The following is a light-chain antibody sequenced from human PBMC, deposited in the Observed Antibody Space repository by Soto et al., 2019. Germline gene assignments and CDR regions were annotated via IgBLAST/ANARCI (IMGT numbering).Light chain of an antibody. Sequence: QSALTQPASVSGSPGQSITISCTGTSSDVGRYNYVSWYQQHPGKAPKLMIYEVSNRPSGVSNRFSGSKSGNTASLTISGLQAEDEADYDCSSYTSSSTRVFGGGTKLTVL. CDR1: SSDVGRYNY. V-gene: IGLV2-14*01. J-gene: IGLJ3*02. CDR2: EVS. CDR3: SSYTSSSTRV.